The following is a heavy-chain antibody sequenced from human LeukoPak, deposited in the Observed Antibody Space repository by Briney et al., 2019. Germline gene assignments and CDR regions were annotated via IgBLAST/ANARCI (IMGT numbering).Heavy chain of an antibody. V-gene: IGHV3-30*03. CDR3: ARAYYYDSSGHYVWDY. D-gene: IGHD3-22*01. CDR2: LSYDGSHK. CDR1: GFTLSTFA. J-gene: IGHJ4*02. Sequence: GGSLRLPCATSGFTLSTFAMQWARQAPGRGVGGVALLSYDGSHKYYGDSVKGRFTISRDNSKNTLYLQMNSLRAEDTAVYYCARAYYYDSSGHYVWDYWGQGTLVTVSS.